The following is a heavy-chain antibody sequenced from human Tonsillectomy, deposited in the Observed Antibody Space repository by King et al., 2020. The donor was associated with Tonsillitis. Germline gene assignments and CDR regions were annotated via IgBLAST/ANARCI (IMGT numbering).Heavy chain of an antibody. CDR1: GFTFSTYT. J-gene: IGHJ4*02. Sequence: VQLVESGGGVVQPGRSLRLSCAASGFTFSTYTMHWVRQAPGKGLEWVAVISYDGGNKYHADSVKGRFTISRDNSKNTLYLQMNSLRAEDTAVYYCAREGRLYSSSWYDYWGQGTLVTVSS. V-gene: IGHV3-30*04. D-gene: IGHD6-13*01. CDR2: ISYDGGNK. CDR3: AREGRLYSSSWYDY.